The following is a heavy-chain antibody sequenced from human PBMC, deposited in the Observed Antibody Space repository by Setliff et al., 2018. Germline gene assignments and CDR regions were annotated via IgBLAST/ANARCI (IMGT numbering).Heavy chain of an antibody. CDR3: ASIAARYYYGMDV. CDR2: IYYSGST. D-gene: IGHD6-6*01. CDR1: GGSISSHY. V-gene: IGHV4-39*01. Sequence: PSETLSLTCTVSGGSISSHYWGWIRQPPGKGLEWIGSIYYSGSTYYNPSLKSRVTISVDTSKNQFSLKLSSVTAADTAVYYCASIAARYYYGMDVWGQGTTVTVSS. J-gene: IGHJ6*02.